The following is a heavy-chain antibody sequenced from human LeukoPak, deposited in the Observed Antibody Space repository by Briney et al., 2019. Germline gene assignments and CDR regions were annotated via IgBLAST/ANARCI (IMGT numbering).Heavy chain of an antibody. D-gene: IGHD3-3*01. Sequence: SETLSLTCTVSNASVNSDGYYWAWIRQTPGKGLEWIGSINYSGNTYYTPSLKSRVTISVDTSRNQFSLRVNSVTAADTAVFYCARQVPFYDYWSGHPRAYYYMDVWGKGTTVTVSS. CDR3: ARQVPFYDYWSGHPRAYYYMDV. V-gene: IGHV4-39*01. CDR1: NASVNSDGYY. CDR2: INYSGNT. J-gene: IGHJ6*03.